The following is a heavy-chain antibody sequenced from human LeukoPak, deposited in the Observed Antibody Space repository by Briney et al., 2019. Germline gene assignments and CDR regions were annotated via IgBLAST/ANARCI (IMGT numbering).Heavy chain of an antibody. J-gene: IGHJ5*02. CDR1: GFTFNIYA. Sequence: PGGSLRLSCVASGFTFNIYAMTWVRQAQGKGLEWVSAIRGSGDSTYYADSVKGRFTISRDNSKNTVYLQMNSLRAEDTAVYYCAKWDAYIGSWGQGTLVTVSS. CDR2: IRGSGDST. D-gene: IGHD3-16*01. CDR3: AKWDAYIGS. V-gene: IGHV3-23*01.